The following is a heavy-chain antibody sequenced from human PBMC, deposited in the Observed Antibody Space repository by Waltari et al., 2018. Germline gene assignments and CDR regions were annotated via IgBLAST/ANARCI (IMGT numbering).Heavy chain of an antibody. CDR2: IYHRGST. CDR1: GYSISSGYY. Sequence: QVQLQESGPGLVKPSETLSLPCAVSGYSISSGYYWGWLRQPPGKGLEWIGSIYHRGSTHYNPSLKSRVTISVDTSKNQFSLKLSSVTAADTAVYYCARRAYNLGFFDYWGQGTLVTVSS. CDR3: ARRAYNLGFFDY. J-gene: IGHJ4*02. V-gene: IGHV4-38-2*01. D-gene: IGHD3-3*01.